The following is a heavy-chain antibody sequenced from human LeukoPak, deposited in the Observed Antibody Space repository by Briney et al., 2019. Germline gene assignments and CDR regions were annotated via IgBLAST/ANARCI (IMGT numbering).Heavy chain of an antibody. V-gene: IGHV4-59*11. CDR3: AQGRWQLGEPNYYYYYMDV. J-gene: IGHJ6*03. D-gene: IGHD5-24*01. CDR2: IYYSGST. Sequence: SETLSLTCTVSGGSISSHYWSWIRQPPGKGLEWIGDIYYSGSTNYNPSLKSRVTISVDTSKNQFYLKMSSVTAADTAVYYCAQGRWQLGEPNYYYYYMDVWGKGTTVTVPS. CDR1: GGSISSHY.